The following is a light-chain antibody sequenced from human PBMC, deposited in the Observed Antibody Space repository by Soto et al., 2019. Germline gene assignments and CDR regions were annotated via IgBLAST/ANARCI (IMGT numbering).Light chain of an antibody. CDR1: QSVSSSY. V-gene: IGKV3-20*01. CDR2: GAS. J-gene: IGKJ2*01. CDR3: QQYGSSPYT. Sequence: EIVLTQSPGTLSLSPGERATLSCRASQSVSSSYLAWYQQKPGQAPRLLIYGASSRATGIPDRFSSSGSGTDFTRTISRLEPEDSAVNQCQQYGSSPYTFGQGTKLEIK.